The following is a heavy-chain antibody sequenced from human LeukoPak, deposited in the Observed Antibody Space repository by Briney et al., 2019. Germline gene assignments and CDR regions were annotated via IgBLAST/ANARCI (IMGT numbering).Heavy chain of an antibody. CDR3: ARDARGAARSYYYYYMDV. V-gene: IGHV3-7*01. Sequence: PGGSLRLSCAASGFTFSSYWMSWVRQAPGKGLEWVANIKQDGSEKYYVDSVKGRFTISRDNAKNSLYLQMNSLRAEDTAVYYCARDARGAARSYYYYYMDVWGKGTTVTVSS. J-gene: IGHJ6*03. D-gene: IGHD6-6*01. CDR1: GFTFSSYW. CDR2: IKQDGSEK.